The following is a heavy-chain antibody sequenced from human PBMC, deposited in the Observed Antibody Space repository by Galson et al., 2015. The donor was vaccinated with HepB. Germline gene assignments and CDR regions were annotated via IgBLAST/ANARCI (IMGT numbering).Heavy chain of an antibody. CDR3: AKREFGFFFDS. D-gene: IGHD3-16*01. J-gene: IGHJ4*02. CDR2: SGKSGNT. V-gene: IGHV3-23*01. CDR1: GFTFSSSS. Sequence: LRLSCAGSGFTFSSSSMSWVRQAPGRGLEWVSTSGKSGNTYYADSVKGRFTISRDNSKNTLYVQMNSLRAEDTAIYYCAKREFGFFFDSWGQGTLVTVSS.